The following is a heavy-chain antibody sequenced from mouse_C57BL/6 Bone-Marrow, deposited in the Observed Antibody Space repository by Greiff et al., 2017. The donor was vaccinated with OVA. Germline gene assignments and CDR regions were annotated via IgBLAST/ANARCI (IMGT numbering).Heavy chain of an antibody. CDR1: GYTFTSYW. J-gene: IGHJ1*03. CDR3: SSWICYGSSFWYFDV. CDR2: IDPNSGGT. V-gene: IGHV1-72*01. Sequence: QVQLQQSGAELVKPGASVKLSCKASGYTFTSYWMHWVKQRPGRGLEWIGRIDPNSGGTKYNEKFKSKATLTVDKPSSTAYMQLSSLTSEDSAVYYCSSWICYGSSFWYFDVWGTGTTVTVSS. D-gene: IGHD1-1*01.